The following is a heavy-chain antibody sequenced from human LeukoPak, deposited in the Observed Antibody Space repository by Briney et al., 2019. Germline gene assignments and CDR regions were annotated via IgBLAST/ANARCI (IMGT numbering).Heavy chain of an antibody. CDR3: ARVRSVAGPANFDY. CDR2: INPNSGGT. V-gene: IGHV1-2*06. J-gene: IGHJ4*02. D-gene: IGHD6-19*01. CDR1: GYTFTYYY. Sequence: ASVKVSCKPSGYTFTYYYIHWVRQAPRQGLEWMGRINPNSGGTNYAQKFQGRVTMTRDTSISTAYMELSRLRSDDTAVYYCARVRSVAGPANFDYWGQGTLVTVSS.